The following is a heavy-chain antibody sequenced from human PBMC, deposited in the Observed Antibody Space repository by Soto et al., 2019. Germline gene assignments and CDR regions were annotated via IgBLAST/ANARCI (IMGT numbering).Heavy chain of an antibody. CDR3: ARYGDEVAGDPFFDY. CDR1: GGSISSYY. CDR2: IYYSGST. V-gene: IGHV4-59*01. Sequence: SETLSLTCTVSGGSISSYYWSWIRQPPGKGLEWIGYIYYSGSTNYNPSLKSRVTISVDTSKNQFSLKLSSVTAADTAVYYCARYGDEVAGDPFFDYWGQGTLVTVSS. J-gene: IGHJ4*02. D-gene: IGHD6-19*01.